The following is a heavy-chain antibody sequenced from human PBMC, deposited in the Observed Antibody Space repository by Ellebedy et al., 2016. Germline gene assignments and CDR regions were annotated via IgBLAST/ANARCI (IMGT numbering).Heavy chain of an antibody. CDR2: IYPGDSDT. D-gene: IGHD1-26*01. Sequence: GESLKISCKGSGYSFTSYWIGWVRQMPGKGLEWMGIIYPGDSDTRYSPSFQGQVTISADKSISTAYLQWSSLKASDTAMYYCARRLLSGNWMYYFDYWGQGTLVTVSS. J-gene: IGHJ4*02. CDR3: ARRLLSGNWMYYFDY. CDR1: GYSFTSYW. V-gene: IGHV5-51*01.